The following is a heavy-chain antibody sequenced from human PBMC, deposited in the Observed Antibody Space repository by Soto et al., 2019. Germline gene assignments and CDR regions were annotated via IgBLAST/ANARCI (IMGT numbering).Heavy chain of an antibody. CDR1: GFTFSSYA. CDR2: ISSNGGST. CDR3: SRRILGRIVVVHLSYFDY. J-gene: IGHJ4*02. Sequence: GGSLRLSCAASGFTFSSYAMHWVRQAPGKGLEYVSAISSNGGSTYYANSVKGRFTISRDNSKNTLYLQMGSLRAEDVAVYYCSRRILGRIVVVHLSYFDYWGQGTLVTVSS. V-gene: IGHV3-64*01. D-gene: IGHD2-2*01.